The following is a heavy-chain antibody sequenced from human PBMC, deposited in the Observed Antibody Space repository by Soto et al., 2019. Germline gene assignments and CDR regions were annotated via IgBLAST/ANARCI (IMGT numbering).Heavy chain of an antibody. V-gene: IGHV4-59*01. Sequence: PSETLSLTCTVSGGSISNYYWAWIRQPPGKGLEWIGYIYYSGSTNYNPSLKSRLTISVDTSKNQFSLKLTSVTASDTAVYYCARVPPTGGYYGMDVWGQGNTVTVSS. CDR3: ARVPPTGGYYGMDV. CDR1: GGSISNYY. J-gene: IGHJ6*02. CDR2: IYYSGST. D-gene: IGHD1-26*01.